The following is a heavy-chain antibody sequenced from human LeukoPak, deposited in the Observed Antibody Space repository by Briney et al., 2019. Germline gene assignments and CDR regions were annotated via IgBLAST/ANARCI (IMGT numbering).Heavy chain of an antibody. CDR1: GFPFSSYA. D-gene: IGHD1-1*01. V-gene: IGHV3-23*01. CDR3: AKDQYRTGTTPSFDP. Sequence: PGGSLRLSCAASGFPFSSYAMRWVRQAPGKGLEWVSAISGSGGSTYYADSVKGRFTISRDNSKNTLYLQMNSLRAEDTAVYYCAKDQYRTGTTPSFDPWEQGTLVTVSS. J-gene: IGHJ5*02. CDR2: ISGSGGST.